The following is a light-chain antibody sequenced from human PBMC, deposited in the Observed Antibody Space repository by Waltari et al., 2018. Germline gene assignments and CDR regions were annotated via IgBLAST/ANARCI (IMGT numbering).Light chain of an antibody. CDR2: ENT. J-gene: IGLJ7*01. V-gene: IGLV1-51*02. CDR1: SSNIGNNY. Sequence: QSVLTQPPSVSAAPGQRVTISCSGGSSNIGNNYVSWYRQFPGPAPKLLIYENTERPSGIPGRSSGSKSGTSATLDITGLQAGDEVDYYCGTWDSSLSGAVFGGGTHLTVL. CDR3: GTWDSSLSGAV.